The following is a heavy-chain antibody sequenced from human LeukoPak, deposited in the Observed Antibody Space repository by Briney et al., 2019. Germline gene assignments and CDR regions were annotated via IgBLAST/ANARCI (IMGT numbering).Heavy chain of an antibody. CDR3: ARGPPNWGYDY. V-gene: IGHV1-8*01. J-gene: IGHJ4*02. CDR1: GYTFTSYD. Sequence: ASVKVSCKASGYTFTSYDFNWVRQATGQRPEWMGWMSPNSGGTGYAQKFQDRVTMTRNTSISTAYMELSSLRSDDTAVYYCARGPPNWGYDYWGPGTLVTVSS. CDR2: MSPNSGGT. D-gene: IGHD7-27*01.